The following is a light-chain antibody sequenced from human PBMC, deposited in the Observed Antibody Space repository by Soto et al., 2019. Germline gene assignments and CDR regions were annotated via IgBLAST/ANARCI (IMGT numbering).Light chain of an antibody. V-gene: IGLV1-40*01. CDR1: SSNIGSTYD. J-gene: IGLJ1*01. Sequence: SVLPQPASVSGAPGQADTIYCTGSSSNIGSTYDVQWYQQLPGTALKLLIHGNTNRPSGVPDRFSGSKSGTSASLAITGLQADDEADYYCQSYDDSLSVHYVFGTGTKVTVL. CDR2: GNT. CDR3: QSYDDSLSVHYV.